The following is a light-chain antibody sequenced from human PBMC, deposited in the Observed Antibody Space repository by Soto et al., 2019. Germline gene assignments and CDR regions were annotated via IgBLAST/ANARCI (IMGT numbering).Light chain of an antibody. CDR2: GAS. V-gene: IGKV3-15*01. Sequence: VMTQSPASLSVSLVDIVTLTCRAGQSVSINLAWYQQKPGQAPRLLIYGASTRATGIPARFTGSGSGTEFTLTISSLQSEDVAVYYCQQYNNWPRTFGQGTKVDIK. J-gene: IGKJ1*01. CDR3: QQYNNWPRT. CDR1: QSVSIN.